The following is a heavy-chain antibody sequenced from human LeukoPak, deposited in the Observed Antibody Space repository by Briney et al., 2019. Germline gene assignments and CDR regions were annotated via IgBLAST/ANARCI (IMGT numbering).Heavy chain of an antibody. D-gene: IGHD2-2*02. V-gene: IGHV1-18*01. CDR1: GYTFTTYG. Sequence: ASVKVSCKASGYTFTTYGISWVRQAPGQGLEWMGWISAYNGNTNYAQKLQGRVTMTRDTSTSTVYVELSSLRSEDTAVYYCARAGYCSSTSCYTVRAYYYYGIDVWGQGTTVTVSS. CDR2: ISAYNGNT. J-gene: IGHJ6*02. CDR3: ARAGYCSSTSCYTVRAYYYYGIDV.